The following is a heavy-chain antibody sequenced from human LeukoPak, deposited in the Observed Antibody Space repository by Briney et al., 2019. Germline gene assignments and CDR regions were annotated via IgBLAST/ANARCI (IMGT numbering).Heavy chain of an antibody. V-gene: IGHV3-11*05. J-gene: IGHJ4*02. CDR2: ISSSSSYT. Sequence: PGGSLRLSCAASGLTFSDYYMSWIRQAPGKGLEWVSYISSSSSYTNYADSVKGRFTISRDNAKNSLYLQMNSLRAEDTAVYYCARDGPDGNFDYWGQGTLVTVSS. CDR1: GLTFSDYY. D-gene: IGHD1-14*01. CDR3: ARDGPDGNFDY.